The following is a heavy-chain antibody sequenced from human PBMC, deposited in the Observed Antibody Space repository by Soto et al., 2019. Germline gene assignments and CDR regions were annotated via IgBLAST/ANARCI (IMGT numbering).Heavy chain of an antibody. Sequence: PGGSLRLSCAASGFKFSNYWMSWVRQAPGKGLEWVGNIKHDTSEAHYADSVKGRFTITRDNIKNFLFLQMNGLRADDTASYYCARDGLLFSGPYRPSRVDYWGLGTLVTVS. CDR2: IKHDTSEA. D-gene: IGHD3-16*02. CDR3: ARDGLLFSGPYRPSRVDY. J-gene: IGHJ4*02. V-gene: IGHV3-7*03. CDR1: GFKFSNYW.